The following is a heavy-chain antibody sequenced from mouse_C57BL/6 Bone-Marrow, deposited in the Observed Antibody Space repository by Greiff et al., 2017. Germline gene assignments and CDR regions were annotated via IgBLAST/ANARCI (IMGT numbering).Heavy chain of an antibody. CDR1: GFTFSDYY. J-gene: IGHJ4*01. CDR3: ARDYEDAMDY. V-gene: IGHV5-12*01. CDR2: ISNGGGST. D-gene: IGHD1-1*01. Sequence: EVKLVESGGGLVQPGGSLKLSCAASGFTFSDYYMYWVRPTPQKRLEWVAYISNGGGSTYYPDPVKGRFTISRDNAKNTLYLQMSRLKSEDTAMYYCARDYEDAMDYWGQGTSVTVSS.